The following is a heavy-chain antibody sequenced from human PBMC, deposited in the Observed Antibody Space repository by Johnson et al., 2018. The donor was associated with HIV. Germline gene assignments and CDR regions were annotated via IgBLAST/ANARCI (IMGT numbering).Heavy chain of an antibody. CDR3: ARLPSWRGAFDI. V-gene: IGHV3-33*05. CDR1: GFTFSSYA. D-gene: IGHD3-10*01. CDR2: ISYDGSNK. J-gene: IGHJ3*02. Sequence: QVQLVESGGGLVQPGGSLRLSCVASGFTFSSYAMHWVRQAPGKGLEWVAVISYDGSNKYYADSVKGRFTISRDNSQNTLYLQMNSLRAEDTAVYYCARLPSWRGAFDIWGQGTMVTVSS.